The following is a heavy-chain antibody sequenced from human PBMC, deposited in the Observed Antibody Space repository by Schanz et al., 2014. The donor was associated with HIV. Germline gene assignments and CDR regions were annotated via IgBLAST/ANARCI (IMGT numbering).Heavy chain of an antibody. J-gene: IGHJ4*02. Sequence: QGQLVESGGGVVQPGRSLRLSCAASGFSFSDFALHWVRQAPGRGLEWLAVTSSDGSGKFYVDSVKGRFTISRDNSKNTLYLQMNSLKTEDTAVYFCARWRSGAPSNWGQGTLVTVSS. D-gene: IGHD3-10*01. CDR2: TSSDGSGK. CDR3: ARWRSGAPSN. CDR1: GFSFSDFA. V-gene: IGHV3-30*03.